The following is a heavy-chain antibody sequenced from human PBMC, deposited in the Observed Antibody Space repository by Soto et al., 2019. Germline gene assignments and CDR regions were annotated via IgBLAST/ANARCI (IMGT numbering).Heavy chain of an antibody. CDR2: IWYDGSNK. CDR1: GFTFSSYG. V-gene: IGHV3-33*01. J-gene: IGHJ6*02. Sequence: GGSLRLSCAASGFTFSSYGMHWVRQAPGKGLEWVAVIWYDGSNKYYADSVKGRFTISRDNSKNTLYLQMNSLRAEDTAVYYCARDKGPNRYYYYGMDVWGQGTTVTVSS. D-gene: IGHD7-27*01. CDR3: ARDKGPNRYYYYGMDV.